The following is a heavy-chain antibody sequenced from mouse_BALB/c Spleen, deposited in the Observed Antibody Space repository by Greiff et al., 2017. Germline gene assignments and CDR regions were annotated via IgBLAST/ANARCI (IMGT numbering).Heavy chain of an antibody. CDR2: ISNLAYSI. J-gene: IGHJ4*01. D-gene: IGHD2-3*01. CDR1: GFTFSDYG. CDR3: ARTDDGRTRAMDY. Sequence: EVHLVESGGGLVQPGGSRKLSCAASGFTFSDYGMAWVRQAPGKGPEWVAFISNLAYSIYYADTVTGRCTISRENAKNTLYLEMSSLRSEDTAMYYCARTDDGRTRAMDYWGQGTSVTVSS. V-gene: IGHV5-15*02.